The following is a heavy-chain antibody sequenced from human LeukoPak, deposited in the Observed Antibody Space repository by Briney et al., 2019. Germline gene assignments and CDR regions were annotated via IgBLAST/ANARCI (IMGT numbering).Heavy chain of an antibody. CDR1: GYTFTSYA. V-gene: IGHV7-4-1*02. J-gene: IGHJ4*02. D-gene: IGHD2-2*01. CDR3: ARQGSGYCGSTSCYGVAY. CDR2: INTNTGNP. Sequence: ASVKVSCKASGYTFTSYAMNWVRQAPGQGLEWMGWINTNTGNPTYAQGFTGRFVFSLDTSVSTAYLQISNLKAEDTAVCYCARQGSGYCGSTSCYGVAYWGQGTLVTVSS.